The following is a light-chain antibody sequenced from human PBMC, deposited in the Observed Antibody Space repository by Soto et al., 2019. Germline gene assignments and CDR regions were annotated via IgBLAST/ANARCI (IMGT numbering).Light chain of an antibody. Sequence: QSVLTQPPSXXXXXXXXXXXXCTGSSSNIGAGYDVHWYQQLPGTAPKLLIXGNSNRPSGVPDRFSGSKSGTSASLAITGLQAEDEADYYCQSYDSSLSGWVFGGGTKVTVL. J-gene: IGLJ3*02. V-gene: IGLV1-40*01. CDR2: GNS. CDR3: QSYDSSLSGWV. CDR1: SSNIGAGYD.